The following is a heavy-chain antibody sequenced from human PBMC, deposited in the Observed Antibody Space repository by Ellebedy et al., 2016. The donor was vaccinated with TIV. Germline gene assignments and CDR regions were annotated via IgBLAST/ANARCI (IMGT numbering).Heavy chain of an antibody. D-gene: IGHD2-2*01. Sequence: SETLSLTXTVSGDSISTSNSFWSWIRQHPGKGLEWIGYISHSGTAYYNPSLKSRITISLDTSKNQFSLRLNSVTAADTAVYYCAREVDTPVTSDAFDIWGHGTMVTVSS. CDR1: GDSISTSNSF. J-gene: IGHJ3*02. V-gene: IGHV4-31*03. CDR2: ISHSGTA. CDR3: AREVDTPVTSDAFDI.